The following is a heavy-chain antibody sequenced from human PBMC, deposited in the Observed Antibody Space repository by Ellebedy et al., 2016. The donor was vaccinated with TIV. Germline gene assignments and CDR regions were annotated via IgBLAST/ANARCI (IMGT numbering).Heavy chain of an antibody. CDR3: AKERHPRHPRWMGPTYFDY. CDR2: ISHEGSKT. J-gene: IGHJ4*02. D-gene: IGHD4-23*01. V-gene: IGHV3-30*18. Sequence: GESLKISCTASAFTFSAYGMHWVRQAPGKGLEWVAVISHEGSKTYYEDSVQGRFTISRDNSNNTLYLQMTSLRTEDTAVYYCAKERHPRHPRWMGPTYFDYWGQGTLVAVSS. CDR1: AFTFSAYG.